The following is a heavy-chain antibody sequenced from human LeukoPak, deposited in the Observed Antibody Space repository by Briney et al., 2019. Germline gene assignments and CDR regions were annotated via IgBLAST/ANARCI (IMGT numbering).Heavy chain of an antibody. CDR1: GFTFSNYW. V-gene: IGHV3-7*03. D-gene: IGHD5-18*01. CDR3: ASKDSRKQGYGV. CDR2: IKQDGSEK. Sequence: GGSLRLSCGASGFTFSNYWMSWVRQVPGKGLEWVANIKQDGSEKYYVDSVKGRFTISRDNAKNSLYLEMNSLRAEDTAVYYCASKDSRKQGYGVWGQGTLVTVSS. J-gene: IGHJ4*02.